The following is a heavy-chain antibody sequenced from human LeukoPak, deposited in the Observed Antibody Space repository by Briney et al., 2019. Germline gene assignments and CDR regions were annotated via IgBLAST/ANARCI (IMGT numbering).Heavy chain of an antibody. Sequence: ASVKVSCKASGYTFTGYYMHWVRQAPGQGLEWMGWINPNSGGTNYAQKFQGRVTMTRDTSISTAYMELSRLRSDDTAVYYCARAEWELLGGFDYWGQGTLVTVSS. CDR3: ARAEWELLGGFDY. J-gene: IGHJ4*02. CDR1: GYTFTGYY. D-gene: IGHD1-26*01. CDR2: INPNSGGT. V-gene: IGHV1-2*02.